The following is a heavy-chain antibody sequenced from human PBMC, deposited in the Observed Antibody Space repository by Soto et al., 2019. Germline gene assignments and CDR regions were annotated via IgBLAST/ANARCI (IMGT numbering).Heavy chain of an antibody. J-gene: IGHJ6*02. D-gene: IGHD3-3*01. CDR2: INAGDGNT. V-gene: IGHV1-3*01. CDR1: GYTFTSYA. CDR3: ARVDPYYDFWSGYFQGQNYGMDV. Sequence: ASVKVSCKASGYTFTSYAMHWVRQAPGQRLEWMGWINAGDGNTGYAQKFQGRVTMTRNTSISTAYMELSSLRSEDTAVYYCARVDPYYDFWSGYFQGQNYGMDVWGQGTTVTSP.